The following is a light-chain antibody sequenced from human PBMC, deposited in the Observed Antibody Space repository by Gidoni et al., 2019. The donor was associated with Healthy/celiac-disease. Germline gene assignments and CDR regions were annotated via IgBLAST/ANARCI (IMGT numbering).Light chain of an antibody. Sequence: QSALTQPASVSGSPGQSITISCTGTSSDVGGYNYVSWYHQHPGKAPKLMIYDVSNRPSGVSNRFSGSKSGNTASLTISGLQAEDEADYYCSSYTSSSTLLVFGTGTKVTVL. V-gene: IGLV2-14*03. J-gene: IGLJ1*01. CDR1: SSDVGGYNY. CDR2: DVS. CDR3: SSYTSSSTLLV.